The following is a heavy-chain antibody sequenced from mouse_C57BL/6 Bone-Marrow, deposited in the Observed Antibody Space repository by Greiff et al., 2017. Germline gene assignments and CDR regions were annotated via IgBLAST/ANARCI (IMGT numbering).Heavy chain of an antibody. Sequence: QVQLQQSGAELARPGASVKLSCKASGYTFTSYGISWVKQRTGQGLEWIGEIYPRSGNTYYNEKFKGKATLTADNSSSTAYMALRSLTSEVSAVYFCANAFGYGAWFAYWGQGTLVTVSA. J-gene: IGHJ3*01. CDR2: IYPRSGNT. V-gene: IGHV1-81*01. CDR1: GYTFTSYG. D-gene: IGHD2-2*01. CDR3: ANAFGYGAWFAY.